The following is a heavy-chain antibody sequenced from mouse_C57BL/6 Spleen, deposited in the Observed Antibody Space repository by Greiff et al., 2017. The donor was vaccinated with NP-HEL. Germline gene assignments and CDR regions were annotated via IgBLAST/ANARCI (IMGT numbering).Heavy chain of an antibody. J-gene: IGHJ2*01. Sequence: EVQLVESGGGLVKPGGSLKLSCAASGFTFSSYAMSWVRQTPEKRLEWVATISDGGSYTYYPDNVKGRFTISRDTAKNNLYLQMSHLKSEDTAMYYCARGGTTVVAGFDYWGQGTTLTVSS. CDR2: ISDGGSYT. CDR3: ARGGTTVVAGFDY. D-gene: IGHD1-1*01. CDR1: GFTFSSYA. V-gene: IGHV5-4*01.